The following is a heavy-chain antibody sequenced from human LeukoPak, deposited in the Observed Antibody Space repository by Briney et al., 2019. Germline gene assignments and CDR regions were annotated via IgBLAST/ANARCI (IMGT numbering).Heavy chain of an antibody. CDR2: VSDSGADT. CDR1: GFSFTTYA. J-gene: IGHJ4*02. CDR3: AKSHSVAQRGYYDY. Sequence: GGSLRLSCAASGFSFTTYAMSSVRQAPGKGLEWLSTVSDSGADTYYAESVKGRFTISRDNSRNTVYPQMNSLRAEDAAVYYCAKSHSVAQRGYYDYWGQGTLVTVSS. V-gene: IGHV3-23*01. D-gene: IGHD4-23*01.